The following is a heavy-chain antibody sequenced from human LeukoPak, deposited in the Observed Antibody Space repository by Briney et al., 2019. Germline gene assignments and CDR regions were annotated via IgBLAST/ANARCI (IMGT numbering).Heavy chain of an antibody. V-gene: IGHV1-2*02. CDR2: INPNSGGT. CDR1: GYTFTGYY. D-gene: IGHD3-3*01. CDR3: ATGFLYDFWVFDY. Sequence: ASVKVSCKASGYTFTGYYMHWVRQAPGQGLEWMGWINPNSGGTNYAQKFQGRVTMTRDTSISTAYMELSSLRSEDTAVYYCATGFLYDFWVFDYWGQGTLVTVSS. J-gene: IGHJ4*02.